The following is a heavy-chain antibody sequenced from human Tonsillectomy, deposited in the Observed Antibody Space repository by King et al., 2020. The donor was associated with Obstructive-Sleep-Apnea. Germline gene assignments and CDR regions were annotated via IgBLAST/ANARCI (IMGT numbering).Heavy chain of an antibody. J-gene: IGHJ4*02. CDR3: AGDGGPAWCVFDS. D-gene: IGHD2-15*01. V-gene: IGHV3-7*03. CDR2: IKLHRGTH. CDR1: GFTFSTHW. Sequence: VQLVESGGGLVQPGGSLRVSCAASGFTFSTHWMSWVRQAPGKGLEWVANIKLHRGTHYYVDSVKGRFTISRDNATNSLSLQMSSLGGEDTAVYDWAGDGGPAWCVFDSWGQGTLVTVSS.